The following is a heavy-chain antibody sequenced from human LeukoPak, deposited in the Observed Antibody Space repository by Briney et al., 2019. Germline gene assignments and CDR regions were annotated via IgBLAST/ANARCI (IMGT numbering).Heavy chain of an antibody. CDR2: INPTVGST. Sequence: ASVKVSCKASGYTFTRYYMHWVRQAPGQGLEWMGIINPTVGSTNYAQKFQGRVTLTRDTSTSTVYMELSSLRSEDTALYYCARGYCSSSNCYVWFDPWGQGTLVTVSS. J-gene: IGHJ5*02. V-gene: IGHV1-46*01. D-gene: IGHD2-2*01. CDR3: ARGYCSSSNCYVWFDP. CDR1: GYTFTRYY.